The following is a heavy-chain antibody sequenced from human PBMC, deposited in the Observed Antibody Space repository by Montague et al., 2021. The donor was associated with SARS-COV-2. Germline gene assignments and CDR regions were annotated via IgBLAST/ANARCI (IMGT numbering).Heavy chain of an antibody. D-gene: IGHD1-14*01. V-gene: IGHV4-59*13. J-gene: IGHJ6*02. CDR2: MYNSRSS. Sequence: SETLSLTCTVSGGSISAYYWSWIRQPPGKGLEWIAYMYNSRSSNYNSSLKSRVSISVDTSKSQFSLKLTSVTAADTAVYYCAREGIPTPGAEWKILHYHGMDVWGQGTTVTVSS. CDR1: GGSISAYY. CDR3: AREGIPTPGAEWKILHYHGMDV.